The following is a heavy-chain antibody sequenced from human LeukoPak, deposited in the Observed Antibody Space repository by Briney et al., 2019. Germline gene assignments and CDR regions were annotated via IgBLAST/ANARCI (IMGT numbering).Heavy chain of an antibody. V-gene: IGHV4-39*07. J-gene: IGHJ5*02. CDR2: IYYSGST. CDR1: GVSISSSSYY. D-gene: IGHD3-10*01. Sequence: KASETLSLTCTVSGVSISSSSYYWGWIRQPPGKGLEWIGSIYYSGSTYYNPSLKSRVTMSVDTSKNQFSLKLSSVTAADTAVYYCARDSVGLLWFGEPKIGFDPWGQGTLVTVSS. CDR3: ARDSVGLLWFGEPKIGFDP.